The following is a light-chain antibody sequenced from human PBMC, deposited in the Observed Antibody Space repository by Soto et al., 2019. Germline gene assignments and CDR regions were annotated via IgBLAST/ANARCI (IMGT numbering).Light chain of an antibody. CDR3: QQYGSSPLT. CDR1: QSVSSNY. J-gene: IGKJ4*01. CDR2: GAS. Sequence: EIVLTQSPGTLSLSPGESATLSCRASQSVSSNYLGWYQRKPGQAPRLLIYGASSRATGIPVRFSGSGSGTDFTLTISRLEPEDFAVYYCQQYGSSPLTFGGGTKVEIK. V-gene: IGKV3-20*01.